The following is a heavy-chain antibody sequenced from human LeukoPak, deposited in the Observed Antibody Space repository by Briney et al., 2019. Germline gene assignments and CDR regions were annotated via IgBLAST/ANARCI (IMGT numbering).Heavy chain of an antibody. CDR3: ARENSSGWANWFDP. Sequence: GGSLRLSCAASGFTFSSYEMNWVRQAPGKGLEWASYISSSGSTIYYADSVKGRFTISRDNAKNSLYLQMNSLRAEDTAVYYCARENSSGWANWFDPWGQGTLVTVSS. CDR1: GFTFSSYE. CDR2: ISSSGSTI. D-gene: IGHD6-19*01. J-gene: IGHJ5*02. V-gene: IGHV3-48*03.